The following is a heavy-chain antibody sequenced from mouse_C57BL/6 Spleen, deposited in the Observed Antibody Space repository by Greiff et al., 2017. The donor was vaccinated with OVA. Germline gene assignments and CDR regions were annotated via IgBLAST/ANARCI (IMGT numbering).Heavy chain of an antibody. CDR3: ERDYVHLDV. V-gene: IGHV5-17*01. CDR1: GFTFSDYG. Sequence: EVKLVESGGGLVKPGGSLKLSCAASGFTFSDYGMHWVRQAPEQGLEWVAYISSGSSTIYYADTVKGRSTISRDNAKNTLFLQMTSLRSEDTAMYYCERDYVHLDVWGTGTTVTVSS. D-gene: IGHD5-5*01. CDR2: ISSGSSTI. J-gene: IGHJ1*03.